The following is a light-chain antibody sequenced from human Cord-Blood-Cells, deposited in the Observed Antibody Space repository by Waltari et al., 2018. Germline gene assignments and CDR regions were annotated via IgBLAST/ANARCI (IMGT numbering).Light chain of an antibody. CDR3: QQSYSTPYS. J-gene: IGKJ2*03. V-gene: IGKV1-39*01. Sequence: DIQMTQSPSSPSASVGDRVTITCRASQSISSYLNWYQQKPGKAPKLLIYAASSLQSGVPSMFSGSGSGTDFTLTISSLQPEDFATYYCQQSYSTPYSFGQGTKLEIK. CDR2: AAS. CDR1: QSISSY.